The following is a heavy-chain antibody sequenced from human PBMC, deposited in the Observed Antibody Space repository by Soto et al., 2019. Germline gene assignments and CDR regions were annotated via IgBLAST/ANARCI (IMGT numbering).Heavy chain of an antibody. J-gene: IGHJ4*02. V-gene: IGHV3-30*18. CDR1: GFTFSSYG. D-gene: IGHD6-19*01. Sequence: QVQLVESGGGVVQPGRSLRLSCAASGFTFSSYGMHWVRQAPGKGLEWVAVISYDGSNKYYADSVKGRFTISRDNSKNTLYLQMNSLRAEDTAVYYCAKDHRGGYSSGWYGHSEYWGQGTLVTVSS. CDR3: AKDHRGGYSSGWYGHSEY. CDR2: ISYDGSNK.